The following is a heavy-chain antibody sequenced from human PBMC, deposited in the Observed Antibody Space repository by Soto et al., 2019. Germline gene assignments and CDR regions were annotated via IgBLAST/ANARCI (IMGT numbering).Heavy chain of an antibody. Sequence: PSETLSLTCAVYGGSFSGYYWTWIRQSPGKGLEWIGYVFHSGSVLYNPSLKSRLNISVDTSKNQFSLRLSSVTAADTAVYFCAREDDGGDRDYYGLDVWGQGTTVTVSS. V-gene: IGHV4-34*12. D-gene: IGHD2-21*02. CDR2: VFHSGSV. CDR1: GGSFSGYY. J-gene: IGHJ6*02. CDR3: AREDDGGDRDYYGLDV.